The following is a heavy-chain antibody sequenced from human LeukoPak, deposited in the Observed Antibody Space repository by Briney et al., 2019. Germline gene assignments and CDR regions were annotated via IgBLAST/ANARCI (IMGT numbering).Heavy chain of an antibody. CDR3: AGGGDDYQTRFDY. CDR2: IYYSGSSGST. CDR1: GGSISRSY. Sequence: PSETLSLTRALSGGSISRSYWNWIRQPPRKGLEWIGYIYYSGSSGSTNYNPSLRSRVTTSADTSKNQCSLKMTAVTAADTAVYYWAGGGDDYQTRFDYWGQGTLLTVSS. D-gene: IGHD5-24*01. V-gene: IGHV4-59*01. J-gene: IGHJ4*02.